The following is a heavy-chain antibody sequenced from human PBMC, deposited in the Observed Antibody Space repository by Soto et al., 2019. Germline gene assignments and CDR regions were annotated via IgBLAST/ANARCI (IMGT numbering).Heavy chain of an antibody. D-gene: IGHD3-10*01. Sequence: SVKVSCKASGGTFSSYAISWVRQAPGQGLEWMGGIIPIFGTANYAQKFQGRVTITADESTSTAYMELSSLRSEDTAVYYCARALLWFGDHRRGGFDYWGQGTLVTVSS. CDR3: ARALLWFGDHRRGGFDY. J-gene: IGHJ4*02. CDR2: IIPIFGTA. CDR1: GGTFSSYA. V-gene: IGHV1-69*13.